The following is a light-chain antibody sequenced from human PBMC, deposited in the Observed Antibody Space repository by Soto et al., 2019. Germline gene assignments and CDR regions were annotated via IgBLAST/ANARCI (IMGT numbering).Light chain of an antibody. J-gene: IGKJ1*01. CDR3: QQYNNWCPWT. CDR1: HGVSRN. CDR2: GSS. V-gene: IGKV3-15*01. Sequence: EIVMTQSPATLSVSPGERATLSCRASHGVSRNLAWYQQKPGQAPRLLISGSSTWATGIPARFSGSGSGTEVTLPTSSLEPEDFAVYYCQQYNNWCPWTFGQGTKVDI.